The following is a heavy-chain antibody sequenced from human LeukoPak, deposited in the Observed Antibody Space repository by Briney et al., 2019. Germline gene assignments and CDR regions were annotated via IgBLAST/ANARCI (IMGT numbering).Heavy chain of an antibody. D-gene: IGHD2-2*01. J-gene: IGHJ5*02. Sequence: ASVKVSCKASGYIFTNYYMHWVRQAPGQGLEWMGTINPSGGSTTYAQKFQGRVTMTRDTSTSTVYMELSRLTFDDTAVYYCARGSNTTLDPWGQGTLVTVSS. CDR2: INPSGGST. CDR1: GYIFTNYY. V-gene: IGHV1-46*01. CDR3: ARGSNTTLDP.